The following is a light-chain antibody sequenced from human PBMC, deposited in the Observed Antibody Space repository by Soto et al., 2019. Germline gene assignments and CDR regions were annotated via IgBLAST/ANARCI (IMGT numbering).Light chain of an antibody. CDR3: QQYNEWPET. Sequence: MWSQSAGTLSLSPGARATLSCRASQSVSNNFLAWYQQKPGQAPRLFIYGASSRATGIPDRFSGSGSGTDFTLTISSLEPEDFAVYYCQQYNEWPETFGHGTKVDIK. CDR2: GAS. V-gene: IGKV3-20*01. CDR1: QSVSNNF. J-gene: IGKJ1*01.